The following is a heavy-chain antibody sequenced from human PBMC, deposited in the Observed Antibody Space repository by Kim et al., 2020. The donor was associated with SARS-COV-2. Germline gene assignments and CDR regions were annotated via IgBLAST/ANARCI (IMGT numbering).Heavy chain of an antibody. D-gene: IGHD3-22*01. CDR3: ARDPAFVMSSGYFFDL. V-gene: IGHV1-69*13. CDR1: GGSFSSYS. CDR2: TIPMFGTA. J-gene: IGHJ5*02. Sequence: SVKVSCKASGGSFSSYSFSWVRQAPGLGLEWMGATIPMFGTAKYAQKFQGAVTITADEATNTVFVELISLTSDDTAVYYCARDPAFVMSSGYFFDLWGQATLVIVSS.